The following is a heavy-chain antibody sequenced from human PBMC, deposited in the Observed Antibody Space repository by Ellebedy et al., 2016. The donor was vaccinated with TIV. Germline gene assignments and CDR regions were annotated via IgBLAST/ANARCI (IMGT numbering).Heavy chain of an antibody. D-gene: IGHD2/OR15-2a*01. J-gene: IGHJ4*02. CDR3: ARDAPGPSRNIFDY. V-gene: IGHV4-39*07. Sequence: SETLSLXXTVSGGSISSSSYYWGWIRQPPGKGLEWIGSIYYSGSTYYNPSLKSRVTISVDTSKNQFSLKLSSVTAADTAVYYCARDAPGPSRNIFDYWGQGTLVTVSS. CDR2: IYYSGST. CDR1: GGSISSSSYY.